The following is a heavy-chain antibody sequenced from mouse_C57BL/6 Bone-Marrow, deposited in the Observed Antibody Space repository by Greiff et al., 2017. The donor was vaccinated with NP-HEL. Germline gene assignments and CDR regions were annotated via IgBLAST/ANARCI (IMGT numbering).Heavy chain of an antibody. V-gene: IGHV1-64*01. CDR3: AEGYGSSYNY. CDR2: IHPNSGST. CDR1: GYTFTSYW. D-gene: IGHD1-1*01. Sequence: QVQLQQSGAELVKPGASVKLSCKASGYTFTSYWMHWVKQRPGQGLEWIGMIHPNSGSTNYNEKFKSKATLTVDKSSSTAYRQLSSLTSEDSAVYYCAEGYGSSYNYWGQGTTLTVSS. J-gene: IGHJ2*01.